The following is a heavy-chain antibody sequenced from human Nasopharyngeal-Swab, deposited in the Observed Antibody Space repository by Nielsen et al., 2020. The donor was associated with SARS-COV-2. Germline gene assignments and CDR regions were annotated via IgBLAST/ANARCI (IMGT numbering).Heavy chain of an antibody. CDR1: GFTFSSYD. Sequence: GESLKISCAASGFTFSSYDMHWVRQAPGKGLEWVAVVSHDGSNKYYADSVKGRFTISRDNSKNTLFLRMSSLRGEDTAVYYCVHCSGGSCYSGFDHWGQGTLVTVSS. CDR3: VHCSGGSCYSGFDH. V-gene: IGHV3-30*03. CDR2: VSHDGSNK. J-gene: IGHJ4*02. D-gene: IGHD2-15*01.